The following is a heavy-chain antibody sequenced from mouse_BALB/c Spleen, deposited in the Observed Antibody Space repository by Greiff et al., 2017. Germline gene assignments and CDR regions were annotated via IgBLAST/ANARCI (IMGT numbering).Heavy chain of an antibody. Sequence: EVQRVESGGGLVQPGGSLRLSCATSGFTFTDYYMSWVRQPPGKALEWLGFIRNKANGYTTEYSASVKGRFTISRDNSQSILYLQMNTLRAEDSATYYCARASTYDYAMDYWGQGTSVTVSS. CDR1: GFTFTDYY. V-gene: IGHV7-3*02. J-gene: IGHJ4*01. CDR3: ARASTYDYAMDY. D-gene: IGHD1-1*01. CDR2: IRNKANGYTT.